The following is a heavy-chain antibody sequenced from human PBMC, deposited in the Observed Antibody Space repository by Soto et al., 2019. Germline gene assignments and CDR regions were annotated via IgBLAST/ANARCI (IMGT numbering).Heavy chain of an antibody. Sequence: EVQLAESGGGLAQPGGSLRLSCAASGFTLSGCAMDWVRQAPGKGLEYVSGISSNGVGTYYANSVQGRFTISRDNSKNTVYLQMGSLRPEDMAVYYCARRARTDFYYMDVWGKGTTVTVSS. D-gene: IGHD6-6*01. CDR3: ARRARTDFYYMDV. CDR2: ISSNGVGT. V-gene: IGHV3-64*01. J-gene: IGHJ6*03. CDR1: GFTLSGCA.